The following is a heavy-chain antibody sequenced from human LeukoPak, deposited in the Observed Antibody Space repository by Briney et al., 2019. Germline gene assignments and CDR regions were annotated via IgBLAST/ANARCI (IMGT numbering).Heavy chain of an antibody. CDR2: IGTAGDT. CDR1: GFTFSSYD. CDR3: ARVAVAGMVDY. J-gene: IGHJ4*02. D-gene: IGHD6-19*01. V-gene: IGHV3-13*01. Sequence: SGGSLRLSCAASGFTFSSYDTHWVRQATGKGLEWVSAIGTAGDTYYPGSVKGRFTISRENAKNSLYLQMNSLRAGDTAVYYCARVAVAGMVDYWGQGTLVTVSS.